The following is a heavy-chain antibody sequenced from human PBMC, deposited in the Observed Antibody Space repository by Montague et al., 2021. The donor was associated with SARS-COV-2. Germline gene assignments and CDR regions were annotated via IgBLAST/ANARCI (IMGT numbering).Heavy chain of an antibody. Sequence: SETLSLTCTVSGGSISGNSYYWGWIRQPPGKGLQWIEGVHYGGSTYYNPSLKSRVTTSVDTSKNQFSLRLSSVTAADTALYYCVCVDTAVVTFDYWGQGTLVTVSS. CDR3: VCVDTAVVTFDY. CDR2: VHYGGST. J-gene: IGHJ4*02. CDR1: GGSISGNSYY. D-gene: IGHD5-18*01. V-gene: IGHV4-39*01.